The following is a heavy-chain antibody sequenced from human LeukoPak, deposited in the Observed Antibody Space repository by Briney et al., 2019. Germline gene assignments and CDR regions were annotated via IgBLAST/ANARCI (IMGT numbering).Heavy chain of an antibody. D-gene: IGHD5-18*01. V-gene: IGHV3-49*04. Sequence: PGGTLRLSCTAYGFTIGDNDMSRVRQAQGKGLEGVGFIRSKAYGCTTEYAASVKGRFTISRDDSKSIAYLRMNSLKTEDTAVYYCTRAARGYSSVFDYWGQGTLVTVSS. CDR3: TRAARGYSSVFDY. CDR2: IRSKAYGCTT. J-gene: IGHJ4*02. CDR1: GFTIGDND.